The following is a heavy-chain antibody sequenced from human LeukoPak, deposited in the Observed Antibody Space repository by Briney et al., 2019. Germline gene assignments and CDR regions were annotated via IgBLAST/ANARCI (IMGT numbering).Heavy chain of an antibody. D-gene: IGHD3-9*01. CDR3: ARSFDWTPFDY. Sequence: GGSLRLSCAASGFTFSSYGMNWVRQAPGKGLEWVSYISSSGSTIYYADSVKGRFTISRDNAKNSLYLQMNSLRAEDTAVYYCARSFDWTPFDYWGQGTLVTVSS. CDR1: GFTFSSYG. J-gene: IGHJ4*02. CDR2: ISSSGSTI. V-gene: IGHV3-48*03.